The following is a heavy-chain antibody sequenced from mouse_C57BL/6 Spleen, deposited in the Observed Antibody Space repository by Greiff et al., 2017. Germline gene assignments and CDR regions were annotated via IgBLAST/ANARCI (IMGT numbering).Heavy chain of an antibody. CDR2: ISDGGSYT. Sequence: EVHLVESGGGLVKPGGSLKLSCAASGFTFSSYAMSWVRQTPEKRLEWVATISDGGSYTYSPDNVKGRFTMSRDNDKNNLYLQMSHLKSEDTAMXYCARDRGPGYFEVWGTGTTVTVSS. V-gene: IGHV5-4*01. CDR3: ARDRGPGYFEV. CDR1: GFTFSSYA. D-gene: IGHD1-1*02. J-gene: IGHJ1*03.